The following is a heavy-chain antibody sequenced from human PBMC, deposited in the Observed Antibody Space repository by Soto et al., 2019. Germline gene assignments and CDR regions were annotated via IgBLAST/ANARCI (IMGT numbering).Heavy chain of an antibody. CDR2: IDSDGSTT. J-gene: IGHJ5*02. Sequence: PGGSLRLSCAASGFTFSNYWMHWVRQAPGRGLVWVSHIDSDGSTTTYADSVEGRFTISRDNAKNSSYLQMDSLRAEDTAVYYCARAAGWLDPWGQGTLVTVSS. CDR3: ARAAGWLDP. CDR1: GFTFSNYW. V-gene: IGHV3-74*01.